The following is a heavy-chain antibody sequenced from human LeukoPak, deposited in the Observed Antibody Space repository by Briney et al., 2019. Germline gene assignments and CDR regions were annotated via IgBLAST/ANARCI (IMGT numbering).Heavy chain of an antibody. J-gene: IGHJ3*02. CDR2: INHSGST. CDR1: GGSFSGYY. D-gene: IGHD2-2*01. CDR3: ARQSPLGYCSSTSCTVAFDI. V-gene: IGHV4-34*01. Sequence: PSETLSLTCAVYGGSFSGYYWSWIRQPPGKGLEWIGEINHSGSTNYNPSLKSRVTISVDTSKNQFSLKLSSVTAADTAVYYCARQSPLGYCSSTSCTVAFDIWGQGTMVTVSS.